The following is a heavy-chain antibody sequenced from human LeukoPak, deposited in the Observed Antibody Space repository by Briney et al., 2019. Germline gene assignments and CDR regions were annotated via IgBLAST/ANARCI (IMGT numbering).Heavy chain of an antibody. CDR3: ARDSGWSHYFDY. J-gene: IGHJ4*02. CDR2: IYSGGNT. Sequence: GGSLRLSCAASGFTVSSNYMSWVRQAPWKGLEWVSVIYSGGNTYYADSVKGRFTISRDNSKNTLYLQMNSLRAEDTAVYYCARDSGWSHYFDYWGQGTLVTVSS. D-gene: IGHD6-19*01. V-gene: IGHV3-66*01. CDR1: GFTVSSNY.